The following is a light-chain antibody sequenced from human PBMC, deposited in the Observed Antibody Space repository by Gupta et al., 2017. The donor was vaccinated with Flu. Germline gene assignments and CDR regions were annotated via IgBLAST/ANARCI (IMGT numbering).Light chain of an antibody. V-gene: IGKV3-15*01. CDR2: DTS. CDR3: QQYNHGPAWLA. Sequence: IVLTQSPDTLSVFPGETATLSCWASQSVGGYLAWYQQKPGHPPRLLVYDTSTRATGVPARFSGSGAGTDFTLTIDNRQSEDSGFYFCQQYNHGPAWLAFGGGTRVEI. CDR1: QSVGGY. J-gene: IGKJ4*01.